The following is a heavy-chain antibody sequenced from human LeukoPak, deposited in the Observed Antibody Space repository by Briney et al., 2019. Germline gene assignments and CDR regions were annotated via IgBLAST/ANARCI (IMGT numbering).Heavy chain of an antibody. Sequence: MSSETLSLTCTVSGYSISSGYYWGWIRQPPGKGLEWIGSIYHSGSTYYNPSLKSRVTISVDTSKNQFSLKLSSVTAADTAVYYCARSDGYGLVGIWGQGTMVTVSS. V-gene: IGHV4-38-2*02. CDR3: ARSDGYGLVGI. CDR1: GYSISSGYY. D-gene: IGHD3-10*01. J-gene: IGHJ3*02. CDR2: IYHSGST.